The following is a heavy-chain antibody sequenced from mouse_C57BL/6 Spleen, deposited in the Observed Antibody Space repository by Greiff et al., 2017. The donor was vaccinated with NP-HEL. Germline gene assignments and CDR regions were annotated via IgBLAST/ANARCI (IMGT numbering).Heavy chain of an antibody. CDR2: ISDGGSYT. J-gene: IGHJ2*01. D-gene: IGHD1-1*01. CDR1: GFTFSSYA. Sequence: EVKVVESGGGLVKPGGSLKLSCAASGFTFSSYAMSWVRQTPEKRLEWVATISDGGSYTYYPDNVKGRFTISRDNAKNNLYLQMSHLKSEDTAMYYCAREKVAHYFDYWGQGTTLTVSS. CDR3: AREKVAHYFDY. V-gene: IGHV5-4*01.